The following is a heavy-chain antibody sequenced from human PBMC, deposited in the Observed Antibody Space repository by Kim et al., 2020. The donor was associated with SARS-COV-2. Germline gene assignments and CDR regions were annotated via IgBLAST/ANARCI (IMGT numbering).Heavy chain of an antibody. J-gene: IGHJ4*02. V-gene: IGHV3-48*02. D-gene: IGHD3-22*01. CDR3: ARSYYDSSGYYYFDY. Sequence: DARKGRFTISRDNDKNSLYLQMNSLRDEETAVYYCARSYYDSSGYYYFDYWGQGTLVTVSS.